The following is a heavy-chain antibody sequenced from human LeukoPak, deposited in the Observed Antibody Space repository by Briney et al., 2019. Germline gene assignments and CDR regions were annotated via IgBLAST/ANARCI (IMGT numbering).Heavy chain of an antibody. J-gene: IGHJ4*02. CDR1: GFTFSSSI. V-gene: IGHV3-21*01. CDR2: ISSSSSYI. D-gene: IGHD6-13*01. CDR3: ARASDGSSWHVDC. Sequence: GGSLRLSCAASGFTFSSSIMNWVRQAPGKGLEWVSSISSSSSYIYYADSVKGRFTISRDNAKNSLYLQMNSLRTEDTAVYYCARASDGSSWHVDCWGQGTLVTVSS.